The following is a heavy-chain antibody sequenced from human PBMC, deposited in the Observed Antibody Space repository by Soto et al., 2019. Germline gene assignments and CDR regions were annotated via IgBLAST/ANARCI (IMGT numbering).Heavy chain of an antibody. D-gene: IGHD1-1*01. V-gene: IGHV3-23*01. CDR2: ILVGGST. CDR1: GFICSSYD. J-gene: IGHJ3*02. Sequence: GWSLRLSCAVSGFICSSYDMSWVRQAPGKGLEWVSTILVGGSTHYEDSVKGRFTISRDTSKNTVYLQMNRLTGGDTAVYYCAKATATSGGAFEIYGQGTMVTVS. CDR3: AKATATSGGAFEI.